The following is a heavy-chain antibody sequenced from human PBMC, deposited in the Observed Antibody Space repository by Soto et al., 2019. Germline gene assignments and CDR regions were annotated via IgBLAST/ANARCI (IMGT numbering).Heavy chain of an antibody. CDR2: IWYDGSNK. D-gene: IGHD3-22*01. V-gene: IGHV3-33*01. Sequence: GGSLRLSCAASGFTFSSYGMHRVRQAPGKGLEWVAVIWYDGSNKYYADSVKGRFTISRDNSKNTLYLQMNSLRAEDTAVYYCARDDYYDSSGANYYYYGMDVWGKGTTVTVSS. J-gene: IGHJ6*04. CDR3: ARDDYYDSSGANYYYYGMDV. CDR1: GFTFSSYG.